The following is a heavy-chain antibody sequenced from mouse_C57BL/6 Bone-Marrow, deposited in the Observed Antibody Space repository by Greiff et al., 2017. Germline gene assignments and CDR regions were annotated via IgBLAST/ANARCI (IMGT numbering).Heavy chain of an antibody. Sequence: QVQLKESGAELVKPGASVKLSCKASGYTFTSYWMHWVKQRPGQGLEWIGMIHPNSGSTNYNEKFKSKATLTVDKSSSTAYMQLSSLTSEDSAVYYCAVNYYFDYWGQGTTLTVSS. D-gene: IGHD1-3*01. CDR2: IHPNSGST. CDR3: AVNYYFDY. V-gene: IGHV1-64*01. CDR1: GYTFTSYW. J-gene: IGHJ2*01.